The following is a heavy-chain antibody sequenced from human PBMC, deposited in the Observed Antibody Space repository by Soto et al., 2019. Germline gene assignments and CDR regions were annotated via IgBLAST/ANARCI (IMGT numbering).Heavy chain of an antibody. CDR1: GFSFRDYW. Sequence: GGSLRLSCTVSGFSFRDYWMSWVRQAPGKGLEWVANIKQDESDKYYVDSVKGRFTISRDNANNPLSRQMNSLSVEDTAVYCCAAYCYTMTCTHFHGYSWGQGTQVTVSS. D-gene: IGHD3-16*02. CDR3: AAYCYTMTCTHFHGYS. V-gene: IGHV3-7*03. CDR2: IKQDESDK. J-gene: IGHJ5*02.